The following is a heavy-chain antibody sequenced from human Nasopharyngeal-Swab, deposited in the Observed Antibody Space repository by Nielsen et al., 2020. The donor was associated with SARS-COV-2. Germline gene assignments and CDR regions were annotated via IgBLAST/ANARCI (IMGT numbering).Heavy chain of an antibody. CDR2: TETGGTT. D-gene: IGHD2-2*01. CDR3: ARDLGGGYCTTTNCLGS. Sequence: GESLKISCAASGFTFSNAWMNWVRQAPGKGLEWVSVTETGGTTRYADSVKGRFTISRDSSTNTLYLQMNSLRVEDTAVYYCARDLGGGYCTTTNCLGSWGQGTLVTVSS. J-gene: IGHJ1*01. V-gene: IGHV3-53*01. CDR1: GFTFSNAW.